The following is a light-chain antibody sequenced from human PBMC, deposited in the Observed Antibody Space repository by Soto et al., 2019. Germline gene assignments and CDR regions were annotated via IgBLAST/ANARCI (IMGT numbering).Light chain of an antibody. CDR3: QQYVTSPWT. J-gene: IGKJ1*01. CDR1: QSVSSNY. V-gene: IGKV3-20*01. Sequence: ENVLTQSPGTLSLSPGERATLSCRASQSVSSNYLAWYQQKPGQAPRLLIYGASSRATGIPDRFSGGGSGTDFTLTISRVEPEDFAVYYCQQYVTSPWTFGQRTKVEIK. CDR2: GAS.